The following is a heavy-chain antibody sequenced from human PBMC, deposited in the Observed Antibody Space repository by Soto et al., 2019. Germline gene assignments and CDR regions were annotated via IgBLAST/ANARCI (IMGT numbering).Heavy chain of an antibody. CDR3: ARDEVGYCSGGSCYTVSYYGMDV. D-gene: IGHD2-15*01. J-gene: IGHJ6*02. CDR1: GYTFTSYA. V-gene: IGHV1-3*01. Sequence: ASVKVSCKASGYTFTSYAMHWVRQAPGQRLEWMGWINAGNGNTKYSQKFQGRVTITRDTSASTAYMELSSLRSEDTAVYYCARDEVGYCSGGSCYTVSYYGMDVWGQGTTVTVS. CDR2: INAGNGNT.